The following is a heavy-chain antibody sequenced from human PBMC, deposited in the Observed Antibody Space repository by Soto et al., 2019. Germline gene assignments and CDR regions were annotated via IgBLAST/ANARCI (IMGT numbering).Heavy chain of an antibody. J-gene: IGHJ4*02. V-gene: IGHV4-59*01. CDR2: IYYSGST. D-gene: IGHD3-10*01. CDR3: ARGARFGELLF. Sequence: SETLSLTCTVSGGSISSYYWSWIRQPPGKGLEWIGYIYYSGSTNYNPSLKSRVTISVDTSKNQFSLKLSSVTAADTALYYCARGARFGELLFWGQGTLVTVSS. CDR1: GGSISSYY.